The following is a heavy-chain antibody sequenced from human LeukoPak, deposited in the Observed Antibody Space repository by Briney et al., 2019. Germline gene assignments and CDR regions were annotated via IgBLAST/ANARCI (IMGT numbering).Heavy chain of an antibody. Sequence: SQTLSLTCTVSGGSISSGSYYWSWIRQPAGKGLEWIGRIYTSGSTNYNPSLKSRVTISVATSKNQFSLKLSSVTAADTAVYYCAEGSGSFDYWGQGTLVTVSS. CDR2: IYTSGST. V-gene: IGHV4-61*02. CDR3: AEGSGSFDY. D-gene: IGHD5-12*01. J-gene: IGHJ4*02. CDR1: GGSISSGSYY.